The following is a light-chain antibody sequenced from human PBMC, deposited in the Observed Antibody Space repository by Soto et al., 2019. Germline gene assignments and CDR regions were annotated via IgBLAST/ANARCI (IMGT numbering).Light chain of an antibody. V-gene: IGKV1-39*01. CDR2: AAS. J-gene: IGKJ1*01. CDR3: QQTYTSPWT. CDR1: QNIQTY. Sequence: DMQMTQSPSSLSTSVGVRVTITCRASQNIQTYLNWYQQTPGKAPKLLISAASSLQSGVPSRFSGSGSGTDFTLTISSLQPEDFATYYCQQTYTSPWTFGQGTKVDIK.